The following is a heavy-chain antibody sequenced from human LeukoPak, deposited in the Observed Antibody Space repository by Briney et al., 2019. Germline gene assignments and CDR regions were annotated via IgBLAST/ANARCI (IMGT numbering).Heavy chain of an antibody. J-gene: IGHJ4*02. CDR2: IDSSSYT. Sequence: GGSLRLSCKVSGFSFSNYGMGWVRQVPGKGLEWLSFIDSSSYTSYADSVKGRFTISRDNAENSLYLQMSSLTVEDTDVYYCARDPNGNPDFDYWGQGTLVTVSS. D-gene: IGHD2-8*01. CDR1: GFSFSNYG. V-gene: IGHV3-21*05. CDR3: ARDPNGNPDFDY.